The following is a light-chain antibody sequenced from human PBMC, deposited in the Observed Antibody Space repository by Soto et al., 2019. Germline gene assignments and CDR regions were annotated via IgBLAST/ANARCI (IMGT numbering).Light chain of an antibody. V-gene: IGKV3-15*01. CDR2: GAS. J-gene: IGKJ1*01. Sequence: EIVLTQSPGTLSLSPWDRATLSCRASQSVSSNLAWYQQKPGQAPRLLIYGASTRATGIPARFSGSGSGTEFTLTISSLQSEDFAVYYCQQYNNWPPWTFGQGTKVDIK. CDR3: QQYNNWPPWT. CDR1: QSVSSN.